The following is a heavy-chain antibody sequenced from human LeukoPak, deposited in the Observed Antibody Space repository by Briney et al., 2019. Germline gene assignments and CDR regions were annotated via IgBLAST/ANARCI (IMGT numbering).Heavy chain of an antibody. CDR3: ARDAYDDASES. Sequence: GGSLRLSCTVSGFTFSDYWMTWARQAPGKGLEWVANLRPEGRDKYYVDSVKGRFTISRDNDKKLVYLQMTSLRAEDTAVYYCARDAYDDASESWGQGTLVTVSS. J-gene: IGHJ5*02. CDR2: LRPEGRDK. D-gene: IGHD3-3*01. CDR1: GFTFSDYW. V-gene: IGHV3-7*01.